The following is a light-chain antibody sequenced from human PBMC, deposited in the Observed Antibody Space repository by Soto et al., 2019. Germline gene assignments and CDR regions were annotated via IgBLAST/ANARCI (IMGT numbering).Light chain of an antibody. CDR3: QQYDNLPLT. CDR2: EAS. J-gene: IGKJ4*01. V-gene: IGKV1-33*01. CDR1: HDIRND. Sequence: DNQMTQSPSSLSASVGDRVTISCQASHDIRNDLNWYQQKPGKAPKLLIHEASSLETGVPSRFSGGGSGTDFTFTISDLHPEDIATYYCQQYDNLPLTFGGGTKVEI.